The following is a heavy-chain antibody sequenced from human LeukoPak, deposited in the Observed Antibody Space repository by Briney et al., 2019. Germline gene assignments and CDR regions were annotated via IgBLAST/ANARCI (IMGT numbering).Heavy chain of an antibody. D-gene: IGHD6-13*01. CDR3: AKDGVGQQLEKSPCYYYMDV. V-gene: IGHV1-2*02. CDR1: GYTFTGYY. J-gene: IGHJ6*03. CDR2: INPNSGGT. Sequence: ASVKVSCKASGYTFTGYYMHWVRQAPGQGLEWMGWINPNSGGTNYAQKFQGRVTMTRDTSISTAYMELSRLRSDDTAVYYCAKDGVGQQLEKSPCYYYMDVWGKGTTVTVSS.